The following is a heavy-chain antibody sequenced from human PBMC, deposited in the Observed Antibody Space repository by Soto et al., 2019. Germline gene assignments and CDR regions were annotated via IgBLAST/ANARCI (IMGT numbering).Heavy chain of an antibody. Sequence: QVQLQESGPGLVKPSQTLSLTCTVSGGSISSGDYYWSCIRQPPGKGLEWIGYIYYSGSTYYNPSLKSRVTISVDTSMNQFFLKPSSVTAADTAVYYCARKINWKTLGWFDPWGQGTLVTVSS. V-gene: IGHV4-30-4*01. J-gene: IGHJ5*02. D-gene: IGHD1-20*01. CDR1: GGSISSGDYY. CDR3: ARKINWKTLGWFDP. CDR2: IYYSGST.